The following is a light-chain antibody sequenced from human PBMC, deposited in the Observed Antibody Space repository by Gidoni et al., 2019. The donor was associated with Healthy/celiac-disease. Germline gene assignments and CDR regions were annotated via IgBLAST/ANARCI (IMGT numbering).Light chain of an antibody. V-gene: IGKV3-20*01. CDR3: QQYGSSPAT. Sequence: EIVLTQSPGTLSLSPGERATLSCRASQSVSSSYLAWYQQKPGQAPRLLIYGESSRATGIPDRFSGVGSGTDSTLTSSRLEHEDFAVYCCQQYGSSPATFGGGTKVEIK. J-gene: IGKJ4*02. CDR1: QSVSSSY. CDR2: GES.